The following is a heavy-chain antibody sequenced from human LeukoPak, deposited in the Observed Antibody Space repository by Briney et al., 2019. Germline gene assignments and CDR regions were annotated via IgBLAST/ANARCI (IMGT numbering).Heavy chain of an antibody. D-gene: IGHD6-19*01. Sequence: ASVKVSCKASGYTFTSYHMHWVRQAPGQGLEWMGIINPSGGSTSYAQKFQGRVTMTRDTSTSTVYMDLSSLRSEDTAVYYCARVLAFDDSSGWYNWFDPWGQGTLVTVSS. J-gene: IGHJ5*02. CDR3: ARVLAFDDSSGWYNWFDP. CDR2: INPSGGST. CDR1: GYTFTSYH. V-gene: IGHV1-46*01.